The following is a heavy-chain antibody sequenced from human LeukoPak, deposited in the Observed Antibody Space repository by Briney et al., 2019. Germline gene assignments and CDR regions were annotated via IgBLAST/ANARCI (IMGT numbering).Heavy chain of an antibody. Sequence: PGGSLRLSCVASGFTFRTYWMHWVRQSPGKGLVWVSRIHCDGSSTNYADSVKGRFTISRDNAKNTLHLQMDSLRVEDTAVYYCAREDQMDDLDYWGQGTLVTVSS. J-gene: IGHJ4*02. D-gene: IGHD5-24*01. CDR1: GFTFRTYW. CDR2: IHCDGSST. CDR3: AREDQMDDLDY. V-gene: IGHV3-74*01.